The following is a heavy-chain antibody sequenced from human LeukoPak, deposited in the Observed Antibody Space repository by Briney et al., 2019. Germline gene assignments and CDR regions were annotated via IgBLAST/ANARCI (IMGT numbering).Heavy chain of an antibody. CDR3: ARGDCSSTSCYYYYYMDV. J-gene: IGHJ6*03. CDR2: INHSGST. CDR1: GGSFSGYY. V-gene: IGHV4-34*01. Sequence: SETLSLTCAVYGGSFSGYYWSWIRQPPGKGLEWIGEINHSGSTNYNPSLKSRVTISVDTSKNQFSLKLSSVTAADTAVYYCARGDCSSTSCYYYYYMDVWGKGTTVTVSS. D-gene: IGHD2-2*01.